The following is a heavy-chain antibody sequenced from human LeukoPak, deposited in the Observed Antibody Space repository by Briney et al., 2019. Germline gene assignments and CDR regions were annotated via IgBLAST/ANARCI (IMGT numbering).Heavy chain of an antibody. J-gene: IGHJ4*02. CDR3: AIDPNWGTHS. Sequence: GGSLRLSCAASGFTFSSYAMSWVRQAPGEGLEWVSAISGSGDSTYYGDSVKGRFTISRDNSKNALYLQMNSLRVEDTAVYYCAIDPNWGTHSWGQGVLVTVSS. CDR1: GFTFSSYA. V-gene: IGHV3-23*01. CDR2: ISGSGDST. D-gene: IGHD7-27*01.